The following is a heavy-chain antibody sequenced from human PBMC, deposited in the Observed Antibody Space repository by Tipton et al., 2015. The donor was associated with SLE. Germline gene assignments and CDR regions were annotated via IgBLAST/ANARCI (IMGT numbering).Heavy chain of an antibody. D-gene: IGHD6-13*01. CDR1: GFTFSSYA. J-gene: IGHJ6*03. CDR3: AGSPLGSSSWSNYYYYMDV. Sequence: SCAASGFTFSSYAISWVRQAPGQGLEWMGGIIPIFGTASYAQKFQGRVTITADKSTSTAYMELSSLRSEDTAVYYCAGSPLGSSSWSNYYYYMDVWGKGTTVTVSS. CDR2: IIPIFGTA. V-gene: IGHV1-69*06.